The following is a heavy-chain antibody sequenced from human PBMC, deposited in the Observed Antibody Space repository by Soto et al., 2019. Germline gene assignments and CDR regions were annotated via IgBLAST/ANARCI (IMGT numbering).Heavy chain of an antibody. CDR1: GGSISSGGYY. V-gene: IGHV4-31*03. J-gene: IGHJ3*02. D-gene: IGHD3-10*01. CDR3: ARDGITMVRGVIKNDAFDI. Sequence: SETLSLTCTVSGGSISSGGYYWSWIRQHPGKGLEWIGYIYYSGSTYYNPSLKSRVTISVDTSKNQFSLKLSSVTAADTAVYYCARDGITMVRGVIKNDAFDIWGQGTMVTVSS. CDR2: IYYSGST.